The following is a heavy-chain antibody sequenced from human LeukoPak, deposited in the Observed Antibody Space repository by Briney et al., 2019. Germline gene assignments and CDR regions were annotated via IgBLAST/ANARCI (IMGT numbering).Heavy chain of an antibody. CDR1: GGSFSGYY. Sequence: SETLSLTCAVYGGSFSGYYWSWIRQPPGKGLEWIGEINHSGSTNYNPSLKSRVTMSVDTSKSQFSLKLSSVTAADTAVYYCATEAGLQSRTLDYWGQGTLVTVSS. J-gene: IGHJ4*02. D-gene: IGHD4-11*01. CDR3: ATEAGLQSRTLDY. CDR2: INHSGST. V-gene: IGHV4-34*01.